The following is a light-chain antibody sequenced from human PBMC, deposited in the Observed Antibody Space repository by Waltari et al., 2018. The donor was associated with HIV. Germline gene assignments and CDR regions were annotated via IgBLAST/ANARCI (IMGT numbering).Light chain of an antibody. V-gene: IGKV3-15*01. CDR2: EAA. CDR1: QTVSSS. CDR3: QQYDDGPRGIT. J-gene: IGKJ2*01. Sequence: EIVMTQSPATLSVSPGERVTLSCRASQTVSSSLAWYQQKPGQAHRLLIYEAATRPTGIPARFSGSGSGTEFTLTISSLQSEDFATYFCQQYDDGPRGITFGQGTMLEIK.